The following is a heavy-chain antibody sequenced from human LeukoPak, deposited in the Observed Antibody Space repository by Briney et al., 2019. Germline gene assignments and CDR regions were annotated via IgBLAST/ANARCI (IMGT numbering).Heavy chain of an antibody. J-gene: IGHJ4*02. D-gene: IGHD5-18*01. CDR3: ARVSDTSGYSYGSIDY. CDR1: GSTFRSYS. CDR2: ISSTLSYI. V-gene: IGHV3-21*01. Sequence: PGGSLRLSCAASGSTFRSYSMNWVRQAPGKGLEWISSISSTLSYIYYADSLKGRFTISRDNAKNSLYLQMNSLRAEDTAVYYCARVSDTSGYSYGSIDYWGQGTLVTVSS.